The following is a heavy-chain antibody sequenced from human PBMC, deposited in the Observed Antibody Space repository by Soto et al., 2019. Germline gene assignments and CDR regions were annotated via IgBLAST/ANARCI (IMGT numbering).Heavy chain of an antibody. D-gene: IGHD2-2*01. CDR2: INPSGGHT. V-gene: IGHV1-46*03. J-gene: IGHJ4*02. Sequence: VSVKVSCKASGNTFSNYYIHWVRQAPGQGLEWMGTINPSGGHTTYAQKFLGRVTMTRDSSTSTLYMELTSLRFEDTAVYYCARGGFVVVSAANFDYWGPGTLVNVS. CDR1: GNTFSNYY. CDR3: ARGGFVVVSAANFDY.